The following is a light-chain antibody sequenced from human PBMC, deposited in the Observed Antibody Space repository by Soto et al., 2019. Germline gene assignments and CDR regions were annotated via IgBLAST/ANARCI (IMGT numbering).Light chain of an antibody. CDR3: QHRRRYSFT. CDR2: EPS. J-gene: IGKJ1*01. V-gene: IGKV1-5*01. Sequence: DIRMTQSPSTLSPSGGDRVTITCRASQSFGDWLAGYQQKPGKAPYFLIYEPSILQNGVPSRVSGRGSGTEFTLTITSLKPDDLATDYCQHRRRYSFTSGQGTKVDIK. CDR1: QSFGDW.